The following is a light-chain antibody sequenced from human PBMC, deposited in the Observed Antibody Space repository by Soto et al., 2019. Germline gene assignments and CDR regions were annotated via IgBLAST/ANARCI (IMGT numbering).Light chain of an antibody. CDR2: GAS. Sequence: EMVLTQSPGSLSLSPGERATRSCRASQSVSSNYLAWYQQRPGQAPRLLIYGASSRATGIPDRFSGSGSGTDFTLTISRLEPEDFAVYYCQQYGGSPRTFGQGTKVEIK. V-gene: IGKV3-20*01. CDR1: QSVSSNY. J-gene: IGKJ1*01. CDR3: QQYGGSPRT.